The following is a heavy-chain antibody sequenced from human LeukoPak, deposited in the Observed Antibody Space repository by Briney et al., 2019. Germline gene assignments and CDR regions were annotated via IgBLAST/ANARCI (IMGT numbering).Heavy chain of an antibody. V-gene: IGHV1-46*01. J-gene: IGHJ4*02. D-gene: IGHD6-13*01. CDR3: AREATGTSRGIAALGY. Sequence: ASVKVSCKASGYTFTSYYMHWVRQAPGQGLEWMGIINPSGGSTSYAQKFQGRVTMTRDTSTSTVYMELSSLRSEDTAVYYCAREATGTSRGIAALGYWGQGTLVTVSP. CDR1: GYTFTSYY. CDR2: INPSGGST.